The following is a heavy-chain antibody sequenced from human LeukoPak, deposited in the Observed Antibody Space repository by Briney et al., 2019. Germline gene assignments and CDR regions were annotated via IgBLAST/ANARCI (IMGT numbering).Heavy chain of an antibody. V-gene: IGHV4-30-4*01. CDR1: GDSISSADYS. CDR2: IYYSGST. Sequence: SQTLSLTCTVSGDSISSADYSWSWIRQPPGKGLEWIGYIYYSGSTYYNPSLKSRVTISVDTSKNHFSLKLSSVTAADTAVYYCARDLLNGMDVWGQGTTVTVSS. CDR3: ARDLLNGMDV. J-gene: IGHJ6*02.